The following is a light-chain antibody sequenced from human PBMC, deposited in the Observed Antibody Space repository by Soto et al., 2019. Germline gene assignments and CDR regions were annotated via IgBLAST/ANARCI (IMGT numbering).Light chain of an antibody. V-gene: IGLV2-14*01. J-gene: IGLJ1*01. CDR3: SSYTTSSTLD. Sequence: QSVLTQPASVSGSPGQSITISCAGTSSDIGIYNYVSWYQQHPGKPPKLMIYEVSNRPSGVSHRFSGSKSGNTASLTLSGLQAEDEADYYCSSYTTSSTLDFGTGTKVTVL. CDR2: EVS. CDR1: SSDIGIYNY.